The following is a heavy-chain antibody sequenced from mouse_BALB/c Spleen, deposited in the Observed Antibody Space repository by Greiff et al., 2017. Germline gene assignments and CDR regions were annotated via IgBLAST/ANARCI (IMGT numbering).Heavy chain of an antibody. D-gene: IGHD2-2*01. CDR1: GFTFSSYA. V-gene: IGHV5-9-4*01. CDR3: ARDGYPYAMDY. J-gene: IGHJ4*01. CDR2: ISSGGSYT. Sequence: DVMLVESGGGLVKPGGSLKLSCAASGFTFSSYAMSWVRQSPEKRLEWVAEISSGGSYTYYPDTVTGRFTISRDNAKNTLYLEMSSLRSEDTAMYYCARDGYPYAMDYWGQGTSVTVSS.